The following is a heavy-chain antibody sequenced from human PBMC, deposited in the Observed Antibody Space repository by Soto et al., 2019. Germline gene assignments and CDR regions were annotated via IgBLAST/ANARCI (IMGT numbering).Heavy chain of an antibody. Sequence: ASVKVSCKASGYTFTSYYMHWVRQAPGQGLEWMGIINPSGGSTSYAQKFQGRVTMTRDTSTSTVYMELSSLRSEDTVVYYCVIVPAAMPHDAFDIWGQGTMVTVSS. J-gene: IGHJ3*02. CDR2: INPSGGST. V-gene: IGHV1-46*01. D-gene: IGHD2-2*01. CDR1: GYTFTSYY. CDR3: VIVPAAMPHDAFDI.